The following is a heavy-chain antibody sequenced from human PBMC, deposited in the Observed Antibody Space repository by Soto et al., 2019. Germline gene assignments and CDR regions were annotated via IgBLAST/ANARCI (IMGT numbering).Heavy chain of an antibody. J-gene: IGHJ6*02. V-gene: IGHV3-23*01. CDR2: IIDSGGST. Sequence: GGSLRLSCGASGFTFSGYWGGWVRQAPGKGLEWVSDIIDSGGSTYYADSVKGRFTISRDNSKSTLYLQMNSLRAEDTALYYCAKGRSYYYYYGVDVWGQGTTVTVSS. CDR1: GFTFSGYW. CDR3: AKGRSYYYYYGVDV.